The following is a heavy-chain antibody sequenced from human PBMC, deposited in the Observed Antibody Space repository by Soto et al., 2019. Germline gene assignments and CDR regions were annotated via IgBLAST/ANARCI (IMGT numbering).Heavy chain of an antibody. CDR3: ARDGVGPFDY. CDR2: ISYDGSNK. CDR1: GFTFSSYA. D-gene: IGHD3-3*01. J-gene: IGHJ4*02. V-gene: IGHV3-30-3*01. Sequence: GGSLRLSCAASGFTFSSYAMHWVRQAPGKGLEWVAVISYDGSNKYYADSVKGRFTISRDNSKNTLYLQMNSLRAEDTAVYYCARDGVGPFDYWGQGTLVTVSS.